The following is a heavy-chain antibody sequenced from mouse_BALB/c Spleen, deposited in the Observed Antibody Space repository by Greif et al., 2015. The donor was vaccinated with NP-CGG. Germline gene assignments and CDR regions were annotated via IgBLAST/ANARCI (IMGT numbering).Heavy chain of an antibody. J-gene: IGHJ3*01. CDR1: GFTFSNYW. Sequence: EVKLVESGGGLVQPGGSMKLSCVASGFTFSNYWMNWVRQSPEKGLEWVAEIRLKSNNYATHYAESVKGRFTISRDDSKSSVYLQMNNLRAEDTGIYYCTVNLAWFAYWGQGTLVTVSA. CDR2: IRLKSNNYAT. CDR3: TVNLAWFAY. V-gene: IGHV6-6*02.